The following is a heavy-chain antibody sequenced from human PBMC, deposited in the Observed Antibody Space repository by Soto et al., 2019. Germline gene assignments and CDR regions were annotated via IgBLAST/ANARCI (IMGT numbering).Heavy chain of an antibody. CDR3: ACSLVFAVAGRRDWFAP. CDR2: IYYSGST. J-gene: IGHJ5*02. D-gene: IGHD6-19*01. V-gene: IGHV4-39*01. Sequence: QLQLQESGPGLVKPSETLSLTCTVSGGSISSSSYYWGWIRQPPGKGLEWIGSIYYSGSTYYNPSLRRRLTISVDTSKNQFSLRLSSVTAADSAVYYCACSLVFAVAGRRDWFAPWGQGTLVTVSS. CDR1: GGSISSSSYY.